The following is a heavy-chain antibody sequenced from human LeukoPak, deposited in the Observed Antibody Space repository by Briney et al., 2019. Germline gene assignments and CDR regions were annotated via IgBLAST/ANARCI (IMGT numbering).Heavy chain of an antibody. J-gene: IGHJ6*04. CDR1: GGSISSYY. D-gene: IGHD4-17*01. CDR2: IYTSGGT. CDR3: VTNYGSYYLNV. V-gene: IGHV4-4*07. Sequence: SETLSLTCTVSGGSISSYYWSWIRQPAGEGLEWIGRIYTSGGTNYNPSLSNRVTISIDTSNNQISLTLTSVTAADTAVYYCVTNYGSYYLNVWGNGTTVTISS.